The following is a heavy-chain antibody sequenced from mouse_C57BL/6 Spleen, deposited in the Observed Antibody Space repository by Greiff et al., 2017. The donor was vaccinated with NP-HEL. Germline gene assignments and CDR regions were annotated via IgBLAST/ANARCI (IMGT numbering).Heavy chain of an antibody. Sequence: DVMLVESGGGLVKPGGSLKLSCAASGFTFSSYAMSWVRQTPEKRLEWVATISDGGSYTYYPDNVKGRFTISRDNAKNNLYLQMSHLKSEDTAMYYCARDTVVAGNWYFDVWGTGTTVTVSS. D-gene: IGHD1-1*01. CDR3: ARDTVVAGNWYFDV. V-gene: IGHV5-4*01. CDR2: ISDGGSYT. J-gene: IGHJ1*03. CDR1: GFTFSSYA.